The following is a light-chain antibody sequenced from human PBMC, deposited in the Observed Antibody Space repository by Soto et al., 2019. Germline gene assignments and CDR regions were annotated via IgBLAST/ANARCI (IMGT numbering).Light chain of an antibody. CDR3: QQYGRSPPFT. CDR2: GAS. V-gene: IGKV3-20*01. J-gene: IGKJ2*01. Sequence: EIVLTQSPGTLSLSPGERATLSCRASQSVSSSYIAWYQQNPGQAPRLLIYGASSRATGIPDRFSGSGSGTDFFLTISRLEPEDFAVYFCQQYGRSPPFTFGQGTKVEIK. CDR1: QSVSSSY.